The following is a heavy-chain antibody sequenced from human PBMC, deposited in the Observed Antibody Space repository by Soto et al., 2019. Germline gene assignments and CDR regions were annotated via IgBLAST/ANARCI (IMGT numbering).Heavy chain of an antibody. V-gene: IGHV1-18*01. J-gene: IGHJ3*01. CDR3: ARVKVPAAILGAFDL. Sequence: QAQLVQSGGEMRKPGASVKVSCKASGYTFSTYGITWVRQAPGQGLEWMGGINPLKGDTNSAARFQDRLTMTTDTSTRPAYMELRSLTSDDTAVYYCARVKVPAAILGAFDLWGQGTVVTVSS. D-gene: IGHD2-2*02. CDR2: INPLKGDT. CDR1: GYTFSTYG.